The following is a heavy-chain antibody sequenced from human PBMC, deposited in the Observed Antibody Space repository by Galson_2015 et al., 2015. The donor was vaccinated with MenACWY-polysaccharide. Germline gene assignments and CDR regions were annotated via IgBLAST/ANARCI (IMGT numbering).Heavy chain of an antibody. J-gene: IGHJ4*02. CDR3: AKGAADSDY. D-gene: IGHD2-15*01. V-gene: IGHV3-30*18. CDR2: MSYDGSNK. CDR1: GFSFRSYG. Sequence: SLRLSCAASGFSFRSYGMHWVRQAPGKGLEWVAVMSYDGSNKYYIDSVKGRFTISKDNSKNTLYLQMDSLRIEDTAVYYCAKGAADSDYWGQGTLVTVPS.